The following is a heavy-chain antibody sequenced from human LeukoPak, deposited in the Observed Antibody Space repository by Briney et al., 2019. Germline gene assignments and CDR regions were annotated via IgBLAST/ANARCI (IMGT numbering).Heavy chain of an antibody. CDR2: INPSGGIT. CDR1: GYTFTGYY. Sequence: ASVKVSCKASGYTFTGYYMHWVRQAPGQGLEWMGIINPSGGITNYAQKFQGRVTMTRDMSTSTVYMELSSLRSEDTAVYYCTKYGHSPYFDSWGQGTLVTVSS. CDR3: TKYGHSPYFDS. V-gene: IGHV1-46*01. J-gene: IGHJ4*02. D-gene: IGHD4-17*01.